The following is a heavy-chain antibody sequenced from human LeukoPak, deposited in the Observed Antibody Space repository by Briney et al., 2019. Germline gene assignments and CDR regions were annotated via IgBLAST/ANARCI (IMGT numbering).Heavy chain of an antibody. CDR2: IIPIFGTA. CDR3: GVLFPPPEFHRIVGATTTAY. Sequence: ASVKVSCKASGGTFSSYAISWVRQAPGQGLEWMGGIIPIFGTANYAQKLQGRVTVPADDSTSTAYVEVSGRSSGDTAVFYGGVLFPPPEFHRIVGATTTAYLGQGTLVTVSS. CDR1: GGTFSSYA. J-gene: IGHJ4*02. D-gene: IGHD1-26*01. V-gene: IGHV1-69*13.